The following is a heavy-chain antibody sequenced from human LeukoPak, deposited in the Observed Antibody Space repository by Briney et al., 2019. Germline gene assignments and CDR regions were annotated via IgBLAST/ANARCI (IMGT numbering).Heavy chain of an antibody. D-gene: IGHD6-13*01. CDR1: GFTFSSYA. V-gene: IGHV3-30-3*01. CDR2: ISYDGSNK. Sequence: GGSLRLSCAASGFTFSSYAMHWVRQAPGKGLEWVAVISYDGSNKYYADSVKGRFTISRDNSKNTLYLQMNSLRAEDTAVYYCARDESRLAAAGTGSLYYYGMDVWGQGTTVTVSS. J-gene: IGHJ6*02. CDR3: ARDESRLAAAGTGSLYYYGMDV.